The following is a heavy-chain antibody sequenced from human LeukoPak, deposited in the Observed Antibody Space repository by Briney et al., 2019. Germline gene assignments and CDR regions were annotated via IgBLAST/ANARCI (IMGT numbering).Heavy chain of an antibody. CDR1: GFTFSRSE. CDR3: ARTDY. CDR2: ISSGGSTM. V-gene: IGHV3-48*03. J-gene: IGHJ4*02. Sequence: GGSLRLSCAASGFTFSRSEMNWVRQAPGKGLEWVSYISSGGSTMYYADSVRGRFTVSRDNAQNSLHLQLNSLRAEDTAVYYCARTDYWGQGTLVTVSS.